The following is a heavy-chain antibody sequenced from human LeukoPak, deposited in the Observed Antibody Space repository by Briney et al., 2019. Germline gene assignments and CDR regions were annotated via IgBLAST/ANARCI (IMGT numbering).Heavy chain of an antibody. J-gene: IGHJ4*02. V-gene: IGHV3-30*18. CDR1: GFTFSTYG. CDR3: AKGYSGNTYGNLIDY. Sequence: GGSLRLSCAASGFTFSTYGMHWVRQAPGRGLEWVAVISSDGTKISYADSMKGRFTISRDNSKTALYLQMNSLRAGDTAVYYCAKGYSGNTYGNLIDYWGQGTLVAVSS. D-gene: IGHD1-14*01. CDR2: ISSDGTKI.